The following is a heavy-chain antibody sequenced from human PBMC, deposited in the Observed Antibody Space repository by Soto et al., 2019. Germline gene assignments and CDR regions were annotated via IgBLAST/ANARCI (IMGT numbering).Heavy chain of an antibody. V-gene: IGHV4-31*03. CDR3: ARDGRIVVVPAAPPLLRGMDV. D-gene: IGHD2-2*01. CDR1: GGSISSGGYY. Sequence: TLSLTCTVSGGSISSGGYYWSWIRQHPGKGLEWIGYIYYSGSTYYNPSLKSRVTISVDTSKNQFSLKLSSVTAADTAVYYCARDGRIVVVPAAPPLLRGMDVWGQGTTVTVSS. CDR2: IYYSGST. J-gene: IGHJ6*02.